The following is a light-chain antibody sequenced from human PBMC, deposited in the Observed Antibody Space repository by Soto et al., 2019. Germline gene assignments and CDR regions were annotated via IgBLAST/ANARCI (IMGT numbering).Light chain of an antibody. CDR3: QQYNLWPPWT. CDR1: QSVSSN. J-gene: IGKJ1*01. Sequence: EIVMTQSPATLAVSPGERATLSCRASQSVSSNLAWYQQKPGQAPRLLIYGASTRATAIPARFSGSGSGTEFTLTISSLQSEDFAVYYCQQYNLWPPWTFGQGTKVEIK. V-gene: IGKV3-15*01. CDR2: GAS.